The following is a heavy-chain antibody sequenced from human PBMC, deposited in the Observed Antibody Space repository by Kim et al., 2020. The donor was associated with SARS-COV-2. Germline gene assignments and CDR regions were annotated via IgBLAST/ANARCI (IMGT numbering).Heavy chain of an antibody. Sequence: SETLSLTCTVSGGSISSYYWSWIRQPPGKGLEWIGYIYYSGSTNYNPSLKSRVTISVDTSKNQFSLKLSSVTAADTAVYYCARYPGYCSGGSCYGSYYGMDVWGQGTTVTVSS. J-gene: IGHJ6*02. CDR1: GGSISSYY. CDR3: ARYPGYCSGGSCYGSYYGMDV. D-gene: IGHD2-15*01. V-gene: IGHV4-59*01. CDR2: IYYSGST.